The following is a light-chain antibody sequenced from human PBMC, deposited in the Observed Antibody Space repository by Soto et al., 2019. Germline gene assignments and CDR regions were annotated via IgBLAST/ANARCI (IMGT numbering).Light chain of an antibody. Sequence: QSALTQPASVSGSPGQSITISCTGTSSDVGGYNYVSWYQHHPGKAPTLMIYEVSYRPSGISNRFSDSKSGNTASLTISGLQAEDEADYYCSSYTSSSTLPYVFGTGTKVTVL. J-gene: IGLJ1*01. CDR3: SSYTSSSTLPYV. CDR1: SSDVGGYNY. V-gene: IGLV2-14*01. CDR2: EVS.